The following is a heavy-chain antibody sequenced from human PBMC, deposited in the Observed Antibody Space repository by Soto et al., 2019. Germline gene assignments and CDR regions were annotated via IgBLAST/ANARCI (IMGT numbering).Heavy chain of an antibody. CDR2: IYSDGRT. CDR3: ARCSGWYGQCYFAC. J-gene: IGHJ4*02. D-gene: IGHD6-13*01. V-gene: IGHV3-53*02. Sequence: DVQLVETGGGLIQPGGSLRLSCAASGFIVSSSYMSWVRQAPGKGLEWVSVIYSDGRTYYADSEKGRFTISRDNSKNTLYLQMNSLSAEDTDVYYCARCSGWYGQCYFACWGQGTLVTVSS. CDR1: GFIVSSSY.